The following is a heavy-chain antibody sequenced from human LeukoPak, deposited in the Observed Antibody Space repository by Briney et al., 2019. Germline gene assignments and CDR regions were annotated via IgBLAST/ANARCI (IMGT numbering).Heavy chain of an antibody. Sequence: GGSLRLSCAASGFTFSSYAMSWVRQAPGQGLEWVSAINGSGGSTYYADSVKGRFTISRDNSNNTPYLQMNRLRAEDTAVYYCAKDPNCVFGVVNPFFGYWGQGTLVTVSS. V-gene: IGHV3-23*01. CDR3: AKDPNCVFGVVNPFFGY. J-gene: IGHJ4*02. D-gene: IGHD3-3*01. CDR1: GFTFSSYA. CDR2: INGSGGST.